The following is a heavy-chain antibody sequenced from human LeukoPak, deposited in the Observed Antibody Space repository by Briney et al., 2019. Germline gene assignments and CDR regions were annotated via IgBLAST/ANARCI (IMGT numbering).Heavy chain of an antibody. CDR3: ARASRWEPYYFNY. CDR1: GGSFSSDIYC. Sequence: SQTLSLTCTVSGGSFSSDIYCWSWIRQPAGKGLEWIGHIRTSGSTRYSPSLKSRVTISVDTSKNQFSLKLNSVTAADTAVYFCARASRWEPYYFNYWGQGTLVTVSS. D-gene: IGHD1-26*01. V-gene: IGHV4-61*09. CDR2: IRTSGST. J-gene: IGHJ4*02.